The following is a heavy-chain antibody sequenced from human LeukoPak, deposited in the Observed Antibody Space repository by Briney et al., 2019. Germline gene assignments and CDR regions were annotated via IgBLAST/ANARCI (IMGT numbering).Heavy chain of an antibody. CDR3: ARGPPRGKYYYMDV. Sequence: GGSLRLSCAASGFTFSSFDMHWVRQPTGQVLEWFSTIGTASDTYYPGSVEGRFTLSRDNPKNSLHPQMNSLTAGDTAVYYCARGPPRGKYYYMDVWGKGTTVTVSS. D-gene: IGHD1-1*01. CDR1: GFTFSSFD. J-gene: IGHJ6*03. CDR2: IGTASDT. V-gene: IGHV3-13*01.